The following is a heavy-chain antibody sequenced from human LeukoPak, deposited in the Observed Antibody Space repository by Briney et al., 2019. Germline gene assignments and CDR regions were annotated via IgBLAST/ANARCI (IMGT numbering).Heavy chain of an antibody. J-gene: IGHJ4*02. V-gene: IGHV3-21*01. D-gene: IGHD6-13*01. CDR2: ISSSSSYI. Sequence: GGSLRLSCAASGFTFSSYSMNWVRQAPGKGLEWGSSISSSSSYIYYADSLKGRFTISRDNAKNSLYLQMNSLRAEDTAVYYCAETTGYSSSLDYWGQGTLVTVSS. CDR1: GFTFSSYS. CDR3: AETTGYSSSLDY.